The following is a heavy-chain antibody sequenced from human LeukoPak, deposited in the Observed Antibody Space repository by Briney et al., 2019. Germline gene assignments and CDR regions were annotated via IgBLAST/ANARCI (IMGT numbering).Heavy chain of an antibody. J-gene: IGHJ5*02. D-gene: IGHD1-1*01. CDR2: IYYSGST. Sequence: SETLSLTCTVSGGSISSSSYYWGWIRQPPGKGLEWIGSIYYSGSTYYNPSLKSRVTISVDTSKNQFSLKLSSVTAADTAVYYCARHQLERPPWFDPWGQGTLVTVSS. CDR3: ARHQLERPPWFDP. CDR1: GGSISSSSYY. V-gene: IGHV4-39*07.